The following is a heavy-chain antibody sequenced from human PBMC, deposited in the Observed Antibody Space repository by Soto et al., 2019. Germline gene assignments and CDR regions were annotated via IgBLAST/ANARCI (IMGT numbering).Heavy chain of an antibody. CDR3: ARGGELAGWMPFDS. Sequence: QVHLVQSGAEVQKPGSSVKVSCRASGGTFNTYGFNWVRQAPGQGLEWMGGIIPLFGTTTYAQNFQGRVTITADQSTTTAYMEMSGLTSEDTAVYFGARGGELAGWMPFDSWGQGTLVTVSS. V-gene: IGHV1-69*01. CDR1: GGTFNTYG. J-gene: IGHJ4*02. CDR2: IIPLFGTT. D-gene: IGHD6-19*01.